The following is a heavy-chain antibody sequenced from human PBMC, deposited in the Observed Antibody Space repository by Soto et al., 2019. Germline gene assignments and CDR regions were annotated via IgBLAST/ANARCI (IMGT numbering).Heavy chain of an antibody. J-gene: IGHJ4*02. Sequence: KTSETLSLTCTVSGGSISSGDYYWSWIRQPPGKGLEWIGYIYYSGSTYYNPSLKSRVTISVDTSKNQFSLKLSSVTAADTAVYYCARGMRWLQPPLDYWGQGTLVTVSS. D-gene: IGHD5-12*01. CDR1: GGSISSGDYY. CDR2: IYYSGST. V-gene: IGHV4-30-4*01. CDR3: ARGMRWLQPPLDY.